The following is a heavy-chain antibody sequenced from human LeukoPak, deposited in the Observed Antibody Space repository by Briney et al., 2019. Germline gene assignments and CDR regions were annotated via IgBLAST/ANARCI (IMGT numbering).Heavy chain of an antibody. V-gene: IGHV3-9*01. J-gene: IGHJ4*02. Sequence: GRSLRLSCAASGFTFDDYAMHWVRQAPGKGLEWVSGISWNSGSIGYADSVKGRFTISRDNAKNSLYLQMNSLRAEDTALYYCAKAVAGTKIDYWGQGTLVTVSS. D-gene: IGHD6-19*01. CDR1: GFTFDDYA. CDR3: AKAVAGTKIDY. CDR2: ISWNSGSI.